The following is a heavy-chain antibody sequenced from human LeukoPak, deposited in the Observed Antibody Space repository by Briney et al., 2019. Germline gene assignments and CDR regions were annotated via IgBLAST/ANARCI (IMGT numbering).Heavy chain of an antibody. J-gene: IGHJ4*02. CDR3: ARADWDTAMIDY. D-gene: IGHD5-18*01. CDR2: ISSSSSYI. CDR1: GFTFSS. V-gene: IGHV3-21*01. Sequence: GGSLRPSCAASGFTFSSMNWVRQAPGKGLEWVSSISSSSSYIYYADSVKGRFTISRDNAKNSLYLQMNSLRAEDTAVYYCARADWDTAMIDYWGQGTLVTVSS.